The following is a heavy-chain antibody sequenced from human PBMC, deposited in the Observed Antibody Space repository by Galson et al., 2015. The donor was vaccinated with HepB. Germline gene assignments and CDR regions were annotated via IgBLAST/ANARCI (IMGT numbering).Heavy chain of an antibody. CDR3: ARRWSTSSSLGVDS. V-gene: IGHV3-30*03. D-gene: IGHD2-2*01. CDR1: GFTFSTSG. J-gene: IGHJ4*02. Sequence: SLRLSCAASGFTFSTSGMHWVRQAPGKGLEWVAVISKDGNKKNYVDSVKGRFTISRDNSKNMLYLQMDSLRVEDTAVYYCARRWSTSSSLGVDSWGQGTLVTVSS. CDR2: ISKDGNKK.